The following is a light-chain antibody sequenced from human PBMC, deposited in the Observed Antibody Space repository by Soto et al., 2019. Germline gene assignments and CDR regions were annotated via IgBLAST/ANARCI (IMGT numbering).Light chain of an antibody. Sequence: DIVMTQSPDSLAVSLGERATINCKSSQSVFYSPNNKNYLAWYQQKPGQPPKLLIYWASTRESGVPDRFSGSGSGTDFTLTISSLQAEDVAVYYCQQYYSNPPLFTFGGGTKVEIK. CDR2: WAS. J-gene: IGKJ4*01. CDR1: QSVFYSPNNKNY. CDR3: QQYYSNPPLFT. V-gene: IGKV4-1*01.